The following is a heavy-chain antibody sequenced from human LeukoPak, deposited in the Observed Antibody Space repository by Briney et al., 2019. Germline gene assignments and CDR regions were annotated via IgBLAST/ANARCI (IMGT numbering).Heavy chain of an antibody. CDR2: IYSGGST. Sequence: GGSLRLSCAASGFTFSSHWMHWIRQAPGKGLEWVSVIYSGGSTYYADSVKGRFTISRDNSKNTLYLQMNSLRAEDTAVYSCARKGAFDIWGQGTMVTVSS. CDR1: GFTFSSHW. CDR3: ARKGAFDI. J-gene: IGHJ3*02. V-gene: IGHV3-53*01.